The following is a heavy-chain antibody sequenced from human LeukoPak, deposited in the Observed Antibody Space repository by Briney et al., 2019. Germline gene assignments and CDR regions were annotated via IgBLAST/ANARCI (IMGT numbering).Heavy chain of an antibody. Sequence: SETLSLTCSVSGYSISSGYYWSWIRQPPGKGLEWIGYIYYSGSTNYNPSLKSRVTISVDTSKNQFSLKLSSVTAADTAVYYCARGRYYYDSSGYDYFDYWGQGTLVTVSS. CDR3: ARGRYYYDSSGYDYFDY. CDR1: GYSISSGYY. V-gene: IGHV4-61*01. J-gene: IGHJ4*02. D-gene: IGHD3-22*01. CDR2: IYYSGST.